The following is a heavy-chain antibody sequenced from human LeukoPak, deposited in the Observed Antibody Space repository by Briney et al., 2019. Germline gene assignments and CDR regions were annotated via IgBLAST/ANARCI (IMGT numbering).Heavy chain of an antibody. D-gene: IGHD6-13*01. J-gene: IGHJ5*02. CDR3: ARGSSWYADDWFDP. CDR2: INHSGST. V-gene: IGHV4-34*01. Sequence: SETLSLTCAVYGGSFSGYYWSWIRQPPGKGLEWIGEINHSGSTNYNPSLKSRVTISVDTSKNQFSLKLSSVTAADTAVYYCARGSSWYADDWFDPWGQGTLVTVSS. CDR1: GGSFSGYY.